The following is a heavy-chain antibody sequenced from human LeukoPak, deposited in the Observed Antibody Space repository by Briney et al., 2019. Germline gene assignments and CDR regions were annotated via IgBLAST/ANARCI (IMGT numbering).Heavy chain of an antibody. D-gene: IGHD1-14*01. CDR3: ARGVEPLAANTLSY. CDR2: LYSDGNT. CDR1: GFTVMTND. Sequence: GGSLRLSCAASGFTVMTNDMTWVRQAPGKGLEWVSVLYSDGNTKYADSVQGRFTISRDNSKNTLYLEMNSLSPDDTAVYYCARGVEPLAANTLSYWGQGTLVTVSS. V-gene: IGHV3-53*01. J-gene: IGHJ4*02.